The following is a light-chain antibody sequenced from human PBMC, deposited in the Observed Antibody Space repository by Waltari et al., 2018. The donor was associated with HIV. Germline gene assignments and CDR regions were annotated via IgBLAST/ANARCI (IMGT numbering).Light chain of an antibody. Sequence: SYELTQPPSVSVSPGQTARITCSGDALPKQYAYWYQQKPGQAPVLVIYKDNESPSGIPERFSGPSSGTTVTLTISGVQTEDEADYYCQSADSSGTYPDVFGTGTKVTVL. CDR1: ALPKQY. J-gene: IGLJ1*01. CDR3: QSADSSGTYPDV. CDR2: KDN. V-gene: IGLV3-25*03.